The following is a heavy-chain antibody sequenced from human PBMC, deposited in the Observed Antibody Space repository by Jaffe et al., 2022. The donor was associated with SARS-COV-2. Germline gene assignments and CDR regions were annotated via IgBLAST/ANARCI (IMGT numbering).Heavy chain of an antibody. J-gene: IGHJ4*02. CDR1: GYSFTSHP. Sequence: QVQLVQSGAEVKKPGASVKVSCKASGYSFTSHPVHWVRQAPGQGLKWMGRIHPSGSQTTFAQQFQGRITMTRDTSTNTAYMELSSLRLDDTAVYYCTRDLMEVAGGVYWGQGTRVTVSS. V-gene: IGHV1-46*01. D-gene: IGHD3-22*01. CDR3: TRDLMEVAGGVY. CDR2: IHPSGSQT.